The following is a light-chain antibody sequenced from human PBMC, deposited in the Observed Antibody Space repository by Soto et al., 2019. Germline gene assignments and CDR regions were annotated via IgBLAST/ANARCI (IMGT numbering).Light chain of an antibody. CDR1: QSVSAW. J-gene: IGKJ1*01. CDR2: KAS. Sequence: DIQMTQSPSTLSASVGDRVTITCRASQSVSAWLAWYQQNPGKAPNLLIYKASNLETGVPARFSGSGSGTEFTLTISSLQPDDFETYYCQQYKSYPWTFGQGTKVEIK. V-gene: IGKV1-5*03. CDR3: QQYKSYPWT.